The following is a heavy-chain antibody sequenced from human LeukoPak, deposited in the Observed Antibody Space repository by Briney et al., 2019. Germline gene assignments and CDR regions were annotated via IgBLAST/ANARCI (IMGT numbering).Heavy chain of an antibody. CDR2: IHYTGNT. Sequence: SETLSLTCSVSGDSISPHYWSWIRQPPEKGLEWIGYIHYTGNTNYNPSLKSRVTISVGTSTNQFSLRLSSVTAADTAVYYCARFSGYDDTGHHYLDNWGQGTLVAVSS. J-gene: IGHJ4*02. CDR1: GDSISPHY. V-gene: IGHV4-59*08. D-gene: IGHD3-22*01. CDR3: ARFSGYDDTGHHYLDN.